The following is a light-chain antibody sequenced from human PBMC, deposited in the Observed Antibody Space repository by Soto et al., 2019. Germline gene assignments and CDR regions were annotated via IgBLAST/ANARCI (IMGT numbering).Light chain of an antibody. J-gene: IGKJ5*01. CDR1: ESVASPY. V-gene: IGKV3-20*01. CDR3: QQYSNSPIT. CDR2: ATS. Sequence: DIVLTQSPGTLSLSPGDRALLSCGASESVASPYVAWYQQKPDLPPRLLVSATSSRATGIPDRFRGSGSGRDFTLSISRLEPEDSALYFCQQYSNSPITFGQGTRLEIK.